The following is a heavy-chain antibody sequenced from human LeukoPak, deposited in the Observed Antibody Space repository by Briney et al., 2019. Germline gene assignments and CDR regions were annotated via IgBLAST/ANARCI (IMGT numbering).Heavy chain of an antibody. Sequence: GGSLRLSCAASGFTFSSYAMSWVRQAPGKGLEWVSAISGSGGSTYYADSVKGRFTISRDNSKNTLYLQMNSPRAEDTAVYYCAKDRRVAAAAHIDYWGQGTLVTVSS. D-gene: IGHD6-13*01. J-gene: IGHJ4*02. V-gene: IGHV3-23*01. CDR3: AKDRRVAAAAHIDY. CDR1: GFTFSSYA. CDR2: ISGSGGST.